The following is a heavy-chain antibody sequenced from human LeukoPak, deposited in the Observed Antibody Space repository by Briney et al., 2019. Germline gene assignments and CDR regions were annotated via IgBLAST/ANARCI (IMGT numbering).Heavy chain of an antibody. J-gene: IGHJ6*02. CDR3: ARGRGATMDV. D-gene: IGHD3-10*01. CDR1: GFTFSSYA. Sequence: PGGSLRLSCAASGFTFSSYAMNWVLQAPGQGLEWVSSIDGSGGSTYYADSVKGRFAISRDNSKNTLYLQMNSLRAEDTAVYYRARGRGATMDVWGQGTTVTVSS. CDR2: IDGSGGST. V-gene: IGHV3-23*01.